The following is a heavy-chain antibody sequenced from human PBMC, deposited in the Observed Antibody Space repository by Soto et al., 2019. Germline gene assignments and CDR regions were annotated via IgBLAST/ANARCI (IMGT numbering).Heavy chain of an antibody. CDR1: GFTFSRNA. D-gene: IGHD3-10*01. J-gene: IGHJ4*02. V-gene: IGHV3-23*01. Sequence: EVQLLESGGGLVQPGGSLRISCLASGFTFSRNAMSWVRQAPGKGLEWVSAISASGGTTYSADSVKGRFAVSRDNSNNTLYLQMASLSAEDTAVYYCAKQRADFGSGSDTFYLDNWGQGSLVTVSS. CDR3: AKQRADFGSGSDTFYLDN. CDR2: ISASGGTT.